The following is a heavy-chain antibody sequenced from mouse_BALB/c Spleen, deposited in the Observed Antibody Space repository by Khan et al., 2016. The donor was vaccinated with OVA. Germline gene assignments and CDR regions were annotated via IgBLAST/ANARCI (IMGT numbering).Heavy chain of an antibody. CDR2: IKYSGST. CDR3: ARSGTISTVVVTDFDF. Sequence: EVQLQESGPGLVKPSQSLSLTCTVTGYSITSDYAWNWIRQFPGNKLEWMGYIKYSGSTSYNPSLKSRISISRDTSKNQFFLQLNSVTTEETGTEYCARSGTISTVVVTDFDFWGQGTTLTGSA. J-gene: IGHJ2*01. V-gene: IGHV3-2*02. D-gene: IGHD1-1*01. CDR1: GYSITSDYA.